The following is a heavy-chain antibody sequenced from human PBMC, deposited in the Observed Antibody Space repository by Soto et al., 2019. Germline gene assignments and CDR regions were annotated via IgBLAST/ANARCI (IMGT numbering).Heavy chain of an antibody. CDR3: AMEVVVATNY. CDR2: IYYSAST. V-gene: IGHV4-59*12. CDR1: GGSISSYY. J-gene: IGHJ4*02. D-gene: IGHD2-15*01. Sequence: SETLSLTCTVSGGSISSYYWGWIRQPPGKGLEWIGYIYYSASTNYSPSLKSRVTISVDTSKNQFSLNLSSVTAADTAVYYCAMEVVVATNYWGQGTLVTVSS.